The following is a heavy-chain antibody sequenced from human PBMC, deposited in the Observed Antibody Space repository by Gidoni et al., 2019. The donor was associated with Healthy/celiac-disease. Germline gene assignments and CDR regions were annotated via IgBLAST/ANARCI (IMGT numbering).Heavy chain of an antibody. V-gene: IGHV4-4*02. Sequence: QVQLQDPGPGLVRPSWPLSLTCAVPGGSISSSNWWSWVRQPPGKGLEWIGEIYHSGSTNYNPSLKSRVTISVDKSKNQFSLKLSSVTAADTAVYYCARNTHFWSGYYDYWGQGTLVTVSS. CDR1: GGSISSSNW. CDR3: ARNTHFWSGYYDY. J-gene: IGHJ4*02. CDR2: IYHSGST. D-gene: IGHD3-3*02.